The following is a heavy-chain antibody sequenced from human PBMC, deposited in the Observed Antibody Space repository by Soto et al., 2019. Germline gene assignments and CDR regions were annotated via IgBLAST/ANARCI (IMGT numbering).Heavy chain of an antibody. J-gene: IGHJ4*02. CDR3: ARGRNIAAASFDY. D-gene: IGHD6-13*01. CDR2: INHSGST. Sequence: SETLSLTCAVYGGSFSGYYWSWIRQPPGKGLEWIGEINHSGSTNYNPSLKSRVTISVDTSKNQFSLKLSSVTAADTAVYYCARGRNIAAASFDYWGQGTLVTVSS. V-gene: IGHV4-34*01. CDR1: GGSFSGYY.